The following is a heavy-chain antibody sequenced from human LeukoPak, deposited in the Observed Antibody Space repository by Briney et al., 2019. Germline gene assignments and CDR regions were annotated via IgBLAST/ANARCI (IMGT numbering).Heavy chain of an antibody. Sequence: GSSVKISCKVSGGTFSKSAISWVRQAPGQGLEWMGRIVPILPITYYAQNFQGRVTISADKSTSTAYMDLSSLTSDDTAVYYCARDEGVGDNSGSFSFDYWGQGTLITVSS. CDR2: IVPILPIT. D-gene: IGHD1-26*01. V-gene: IGHV1-69*04. J-gene: IGHJ4*02. CDR1: GGTFSKSA. CDR3: ARDEGVGDNSGSFSFDY.